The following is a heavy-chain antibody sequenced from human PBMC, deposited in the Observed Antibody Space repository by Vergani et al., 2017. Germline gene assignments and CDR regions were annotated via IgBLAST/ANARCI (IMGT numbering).Heavy chain of an antibody. CDR3: ARVGVLWGTYNWFDP. CDR1: GGTFSSYA. J-gene: IGHJ5*02. CDR2: IIPIFGTA. D-gene: IGHD1-26*01. V-gene: IGHV1-69*14. Sequence: QVQLVQSGAEVKKPGSSVKVSCKASGGTFSSYAISWVRQAPGQGLEWMGRIIPIFGTANYAQKFQGRVTITADKSTSTAYMGLSSLRSEDTAVYYCARVGVLWGTYNWFDPWGQGTLVTVSS.